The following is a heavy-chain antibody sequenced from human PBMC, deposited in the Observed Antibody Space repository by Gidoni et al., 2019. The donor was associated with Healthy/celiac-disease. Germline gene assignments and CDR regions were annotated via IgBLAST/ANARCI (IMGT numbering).Heavy chain of an antibody. V-gene: IGHV1-8*01. D-gene: IGHD6-13*01. CDR3: ARGRRSYSSSWYWFDP. J-gene: IGHJ5*02. CDR1: GYTFTSYD. CDR2: MNPNSGNT. Sequence: QVPLVQSGAEGKKPVASVKVSCKASGYTFTSYDISWVRQATGQGLEWMGWMNPNSGNTGYAQKFQGRVTMTRNTSISTAYMELSSLRSEDTAVYYCARGRRSYSSSWYWFDPWGQGTLVTVSS.